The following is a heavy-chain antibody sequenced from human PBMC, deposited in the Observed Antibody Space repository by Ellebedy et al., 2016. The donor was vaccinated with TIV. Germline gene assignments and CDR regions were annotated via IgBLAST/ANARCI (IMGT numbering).Heavy chain of an antibody. D-gene: IGHD3-10*01. CDR2: IYPGDSDT. CDR1: GYSFTSYW. CDR3: ARPTMVRGADYYYGMDV. V-gene: IGHV5-51*01. Sequence: KVSXXGSGYSFTSYWIGWVRQMPGKGLEGMGIIYPGDSDTRYSPSFQGQVTISADKSISTAYLQWSSLKASDTAMYYCARPTMVRGADYYYGMDVWGQGTTVTVSS. J-gene: IGHJ6*02.